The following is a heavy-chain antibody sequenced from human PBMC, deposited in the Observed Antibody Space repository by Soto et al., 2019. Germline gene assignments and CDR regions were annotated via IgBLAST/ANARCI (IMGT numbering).Heavy chain of an antibody. Sequence: QLQLQESGPGLVKPSETLSLTCTVSGGSISSSSYYWGWIRQPPGKGLEWIGSIYYSGSTYYNPSLKSRVTISVDTSKNQFSLKLSSVTAADTAVYYCASPLTGIYYYGMDVWGQGTTVTVSS. CDR3: ASPLTGIYYYGMDV. D-gene: IGHD1-20*01. CDR1: GGSISSSSYY. CDR2: IYYSGST. V-gene: IGHV4-39*01. J-gene: IGHJ6*02.